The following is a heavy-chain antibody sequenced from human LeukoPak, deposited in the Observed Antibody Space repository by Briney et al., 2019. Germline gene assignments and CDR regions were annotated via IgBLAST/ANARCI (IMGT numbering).Heavy chain of an antibody. Sequence: ASVKVSCKASGYTFTSYYMHWVRQAPGQGLEWMGIINPSGGSTSYAQKFQGRVTMTRDTSTSTVYMELSSLRSEDTAVYYCARGSGSYLGGATGYFDYWGQGTLVTVSS. CDR1: GYTFTSYY. CDR3: ARGSGSYLGGATGYFDY. J-gene: IGHJ4*02. D-gene: IGHD1-26*01. CDR2: INPSGGST. V-gene: IGHV1-46*03.